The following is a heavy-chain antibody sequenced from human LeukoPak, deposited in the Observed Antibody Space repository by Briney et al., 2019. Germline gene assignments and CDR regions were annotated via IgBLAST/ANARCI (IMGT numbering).Heavy chain of an antibody. Sequence: ASVKVSCKASGYTFTGYYMHWVRQAPGQGLEWMGWINSNSGGTNYAQKFQGRVTMTRDTSISTAYMELSRLRSDDTAVYYCARGSRIASGGTTHDYWGQGTLVTVSS. CDR1: GYTFTGYY. D-gene: IGHD1-14*01. CDR3: ARGSRIASGGTTHDY. J-gene: IGHJ4*02. CDR2: INSNSGGT. V-gene: IGHV1-2*02.